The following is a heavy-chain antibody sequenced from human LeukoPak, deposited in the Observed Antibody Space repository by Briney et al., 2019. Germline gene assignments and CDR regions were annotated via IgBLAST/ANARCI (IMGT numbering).Heavy chain of an antibody. CDR2: INPNSGGT. D-gene: IGHD2-15*01. J-gene: IGHJ4*02. CDR3: ASLVAATYYFDY. V-gene: IGHV1-2*02. CDR1: GYTFTGYY. Sequence: ASVKVSCKASGYTFTGYYMHWVRQAPGQGLEWMGWINPNSGGTNYAQKFQGRVTITADKSTSTAYMELSSLRSEDTAVYYCASLVAATYYFDYWGQGTLVTVSS.